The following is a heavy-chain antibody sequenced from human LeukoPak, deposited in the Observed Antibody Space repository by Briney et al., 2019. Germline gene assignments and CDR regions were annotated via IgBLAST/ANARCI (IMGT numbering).Heavy chain of an antibody. CDR3: ARDVRTAVTTGY. D-gene: IGHD4-17*01. J-gene: IGHJ4*02. V-gene: IGHV1-18*01. CDR2: ISAYNGNT. Sequence: ASVKVSCKASGYTFTSYGISWVRRAPGQGLEWMGWISAYNGNTNYAQKLQGRVTMTTDTSTSTAYMELRSLRSDDTAVYYCARDVRTAVTTGYWGQGTLVTVSS. CDR1: GYTFTSYG.